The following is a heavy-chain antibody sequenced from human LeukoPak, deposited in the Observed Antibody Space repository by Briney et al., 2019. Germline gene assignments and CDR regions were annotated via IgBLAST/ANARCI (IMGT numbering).Heavy chain of an antibody. V-gene: IGHV4-59*01. J-gene: IGHJ4*02. CDR3: ARGGGPYSSSSIDY. CDR2: IYYSGST. CDR1: GGSISSYY. D-gene: IGHD6-6*01. Sequence: SETLSLTCTVSGGSISSYYWSWIRQPPGKGLEWIGYIYYSGSTNYNPSLKSRVTISVDPSKNQFSLKLSSVTAADTAVYYCARGGGPYSSSSIDYWGQGTLVTVSS.